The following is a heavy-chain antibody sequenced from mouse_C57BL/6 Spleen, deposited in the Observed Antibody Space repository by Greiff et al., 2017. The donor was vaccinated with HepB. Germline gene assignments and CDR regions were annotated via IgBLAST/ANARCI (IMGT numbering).Heavy chain of an antibody. CDR2: INPNNGGT. Sequence: EVQLQQSGPELVKPGASVKMSCKASGYTFTDYNMHWVKQSHGKSLEWIGYINPNNGGTSYNQKCKGKATWTVNKSSSTAYMELRSLTSDDAAVYYCAREDYGYDWFAYWGQGTLVTVAA. CDR1: GYTFTDYN. CDR3: AREDYGYDWFAY. D-gene: IGHD2-2*01. V-gene: IGHV1-22*01. J-gene: IGHJ3*01.